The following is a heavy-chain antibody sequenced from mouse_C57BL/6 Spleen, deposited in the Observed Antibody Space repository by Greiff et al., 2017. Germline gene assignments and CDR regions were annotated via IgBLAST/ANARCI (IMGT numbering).Heavy chain of an antibody. V-gene: IGHV5-17*01. Sequence: EVMLVESGGGLVKPGGSLKLSCAASGFTFSDYGMHWVRQAPEKGLEWVAYISSGSSTIYYADTVKGRFTISRDNAKNTLFLQMTSLRSEDTAMYYGARPYDCDWYFDVWGTGTTVTVSS. CDR3: ARPYDCDWYFDV. CDR2: ISSGSSTI. CDR1: GFTFSDYG. J-gene: IGHJ1*03. D-gene: IGHD2-4*01.